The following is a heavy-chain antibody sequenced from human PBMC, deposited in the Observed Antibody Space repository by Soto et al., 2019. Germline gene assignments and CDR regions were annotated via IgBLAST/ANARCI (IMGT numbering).Heavy chain of an antibody. CDR2: IDPTHGST. CDR3: ARVPYDTTGYYAF. Sequence: ASVTGSCTAAGYTFTTYYMHWVRQAPGQGLEWMGVIDPTHGSTTYAQKFQGRVTMTSDTSTNTVYMELSSLKSEDTAVYYCARVPYDTTGYYAFWGQGPLV. D-gene: IGHD3-22*01. V-gene: IGHV1-46*01. CDR1: GYTFTTYY. J-gene: IGHJ4*02.